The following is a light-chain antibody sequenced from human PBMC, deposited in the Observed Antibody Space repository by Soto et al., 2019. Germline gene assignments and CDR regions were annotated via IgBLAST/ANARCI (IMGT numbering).Light chain of an antibody. CDR2: AAS. CDR3: QQSYSTRRT. J-gene: IGKJ1*01. CDR1: RNITFY. Sequence: DIQMTQSPSSLSASVGDRVTITCRASRNITFYLNWYQQKPGKAPKLLIYAASSLQSGVPSRFSGSGSGTDFTLTISSLQPEDSAIYCCQQSYSTRRTFGQGTKVDIK. V-gene: IGKV1-39*01.